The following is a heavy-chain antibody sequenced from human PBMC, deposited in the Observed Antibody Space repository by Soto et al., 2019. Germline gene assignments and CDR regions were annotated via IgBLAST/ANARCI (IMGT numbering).Heavy chain of an antibody. CDR3: ARASGSRAFDN. J-gene: IGHJ4*02. D-gene: IGHD1-26*01. CDR1: GFTVSTNY. Sequence: ESGGSLIQPGGSLRLSCAASGFTVSTNYVSWVRQAPGKGLEWVSVIYSGGNTYYADSVKGRFTISRDSSKNTVDLQMNSLRAEDTAVYFCARASGSRAFDNWGQGTLVTVSS. V-gene: IGHV3-53*01. CDR2: IYSGGNT.